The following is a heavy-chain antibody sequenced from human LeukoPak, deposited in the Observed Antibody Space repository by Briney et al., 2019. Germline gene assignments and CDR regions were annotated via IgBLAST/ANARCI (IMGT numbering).Heavy chain of an antibody. CDR2: ISSSSYI. D-gene: IGHD3-16*01. J-gene: IGHJ3*02. V-gene: IGHV3-21*01. CDR3: ARLSPTFDAFDI. Sequence: GGSQRLSCAASGFTFSSYSMNWVRQAPGKGLEWVSSISSSSYIYYADSVKGRFTISRDNAKNSLYLQMNSLRAEDTAVYYCARLSPTFDAFDIWGQGTMVTVSS. CDR1: GFTFSSYS.